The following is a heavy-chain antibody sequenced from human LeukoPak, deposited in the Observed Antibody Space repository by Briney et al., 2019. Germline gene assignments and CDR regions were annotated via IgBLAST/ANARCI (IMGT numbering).Heavy chain of an antibody. V-gene: IGHV1-8*01. Sequence: ASVKVSCKASGYTFTSYDINWVRQATGQGLEWMGWMNPNSGNTGYAQKLQGRVTMTRNTSISTAYMELSSLRSEDTAVYYCARHAGGVWFGELTYYYYYMDVWGKGTTVTISS. CDR3: ARHAGGVWFGELTYYYYYMDV. D-gene: IGHD3-10*01. CDR2: MNPNSGNT. CDR1: GYTFTSYD. J-gene: IGHJ6*03.